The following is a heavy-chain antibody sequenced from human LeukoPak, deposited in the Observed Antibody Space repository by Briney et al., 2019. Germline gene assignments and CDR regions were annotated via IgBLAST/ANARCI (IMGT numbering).Heavy chain of an antibody. V-gene: IGHV4-59*01. CDR1: GGSISSYY. Sequence: SETLSLTCIVSGGSISSYYWSWIRQPPGKGLEWIGYIYYSGSTNYNPSLKSRVTISVDTSKNQFSLKLSSVTAADTAVYYCARDPNGLNWFDPWGQGTLVTVSS. CDR2: IYYSGST. D-gene: IGHD4/OR15-4a*01. CDR3: ARDPNGLNWFDP. J-gene: IGHJ5*02.